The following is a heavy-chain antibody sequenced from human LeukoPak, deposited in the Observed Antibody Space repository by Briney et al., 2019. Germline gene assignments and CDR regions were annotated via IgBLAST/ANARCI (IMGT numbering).Heavy chain of an antibody. J-gene: IGHJ4*02. CDR1: GYSFTTYW. D-gene: IGHD6-19*01. CDR3: ARQEGVAGTYFDY. V-gene: IGHV5-51*01. Sequence: GESLKISCKGSGYSFTTYWIGWVRQMPEKGLEWMGIIYPSDSDTRYSPSFQGQVTISADKSISTAYLQWSSLKASDTAMYYCARQEGVAGTYFDYWGQGTLVTVSS. CDR2: IYPSDSDT.